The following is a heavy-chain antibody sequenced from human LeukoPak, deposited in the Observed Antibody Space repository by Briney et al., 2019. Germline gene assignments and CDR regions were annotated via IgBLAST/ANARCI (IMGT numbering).Heavy chain of an antibody. CDR3: ARDIEEGRGDLRLGFDY. J-gene: IGHJ4*02. CDR2: IWYDGSNK. V-gene: IGHV3-33*01. CDR1: GFTFSSYV. Sequence: PGRSLRLSCAASGFTFSSYVMHWVRQAPGKGLEWVALIWYDGSNKYYADSVKGRFTISRDNSKNTLYLQMNSLTAEDTAVYYCARDIEEGRGDLRLGFDYWGQGTLVTVSS. D-gene: IGHD7-27*01.